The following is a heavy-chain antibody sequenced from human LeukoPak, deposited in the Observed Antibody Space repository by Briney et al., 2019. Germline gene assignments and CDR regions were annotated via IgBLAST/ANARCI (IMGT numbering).Heavy chain of an antibody. J-gene: IGHJ4*02. D-gene: IGHD1-26*01. Sequence: PSETLSLTCTVSGGSISSGGYYWSWIRQHPGKGLEWIGYIYYSGSTYYNPSLKSRVTISVDTSKNQFSLKLSSVTAADTAVCYCARKGGSYHSTRFDYWGQGTLVSVSS. CDR3: ARKGGSYHSTRFDY. CDR2: IYYSGST. CDR1: GGSISSGGYY. V-gene: IGHV4-31*03.